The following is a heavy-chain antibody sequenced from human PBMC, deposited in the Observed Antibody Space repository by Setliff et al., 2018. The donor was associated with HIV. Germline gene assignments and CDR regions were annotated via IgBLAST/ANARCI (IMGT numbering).Heavy chain of an antibody. J-gene: IGHJ6*03. D-gene: IGHD2-15*01. CDR3: ALTGHRLLRGYMDV. Sequence: SETLSLTCYVTDDPISSYYWIWVRQPAGKGLEWIGRLYVSGGTNYNPSLKSRVTMSLDTSKKHFSLNLKSVTAADTAVYYCALTGHRLLRGYMDVWGKGTTVTVSS. CDR1: DDPISSYY. V-gene: IGHV4-4*07. CDR2: LYVSGGT.